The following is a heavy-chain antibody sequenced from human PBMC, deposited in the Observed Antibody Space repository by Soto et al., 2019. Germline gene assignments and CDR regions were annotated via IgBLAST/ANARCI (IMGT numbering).Heavy chain of an antibody. Sequence: ASVKVSCKASGYTFTSYDINWVRQATGQGLEWMGWMNPNSGNTGYAQKFQGRVTMTRNTSISTAYMELSSLRSEDTAVYYCARGYSWNYIRAFDIWGQGTMVTVSS. CDR1: GYTFTSYD. J-gene: IGHJ3*02. CDR3: ARGYSWNYIRAFDI. CDR2: MNPNSGNT. V-gene: IGHV1-8*01. D-gene: IGHD1-7*01.